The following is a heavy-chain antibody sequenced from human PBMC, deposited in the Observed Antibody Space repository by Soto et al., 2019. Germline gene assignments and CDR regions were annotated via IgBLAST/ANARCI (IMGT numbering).Heavy chain of an antibody. V-gene: IGHV4-31*03. J-gene: IGHJ4*02. CDR3: ASGRTSVTTDY. D-gene: IGHD4-17*01. Sequence: SETLSLTCTVSGGSITSGGFYWSWLRQHPGRGLEWIGYTYYSGSTYYNPSLKSRVTFSVDTSKNHFSPILTSVTAADTAVYFCASGRTSVTTDYWGQGTLVTVSS. CDR2: TYYSGST. CDR1: GGSITSGGFY.